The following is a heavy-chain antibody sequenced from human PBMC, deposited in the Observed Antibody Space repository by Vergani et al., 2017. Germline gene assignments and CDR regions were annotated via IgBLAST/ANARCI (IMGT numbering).Heavy chain of an antibody. D-gene: IGHD2-21*02. CDR3: ESKRGACRAAYCHSYDF. CDR2: MDYSGST. Sequence: QVQLQESGPGLVKPSETLSLTCTVSGDSVISTDYHWGWIRQPPGKGLEWIGSMDYSGSTSYNPSLESRISISFETPKNHFSLRLTSVTAADTAVYYCESKRGACRAAYCHSYDFWGPGTLVGVSS. V-gene: IGHV4-39*01. J-gene: IGHJ4*02. CDR1: GDSVISTDYH.